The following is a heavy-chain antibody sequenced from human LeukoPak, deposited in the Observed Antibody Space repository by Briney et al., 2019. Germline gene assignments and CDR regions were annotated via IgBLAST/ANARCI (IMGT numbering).Heavy chain of an antibody. CDR1: GGSFSGYY. J-gene: IGHJ4*02. D-gene: IGHD6-19*01. Sequence: PSETLSLTCAVYGGSFSGYYWSWIRQPPGKGLEWIGEINHSGSTNYNPSLKSRVTISVDTSKNQFSLKLSSVTAADTAVYYCARRQWLVRRPFDYWGQGTLVTVSS. CDR2: INHSGST. V-gene: IGHV4-34*01. CDR3: ARRQWLVRRPFDY.